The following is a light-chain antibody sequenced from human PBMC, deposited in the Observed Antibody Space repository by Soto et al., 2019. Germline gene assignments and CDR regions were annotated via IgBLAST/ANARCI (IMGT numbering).Light chain of an antibody. Sequence: QSVLTQPASVSGSPGQSITISCTGTSSDVGNYNLVSWYQQHPGKAPKLIIYEDTKRPSGVSNRFSGSKSGNTASLTISGIQAEDEADYYCCSYADSSTYVFGTGTXVTVL. CDR3: CSYADSSTYV. V-gene: IGLV2-23*01. CDR1: SSDVGNYNL. CDR2: EDT. J-gene: IGLJ1*01.